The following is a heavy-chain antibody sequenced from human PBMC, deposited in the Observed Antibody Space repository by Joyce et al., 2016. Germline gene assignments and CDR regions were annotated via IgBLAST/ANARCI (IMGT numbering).Heavy chain of an antibody. D-gene: IGHD4-17*01. CDR3: ARGILRLHS. CDR1: GDSITSGNYY. V-gene: IGHV4-39*01. Sequence: QLQLQESGPGLVNPSETLSLTCSASGDSITSGNYYWGWVHQPPGKGLEWIGNIFHSGTTYYNPSLKSRVSMAVDTSENQFSLNLTSLTAADTATYYCARGILRLHSWGQGILVTVSS. J-gene: IGHJ4*02. CDR2: IFHSGTT.